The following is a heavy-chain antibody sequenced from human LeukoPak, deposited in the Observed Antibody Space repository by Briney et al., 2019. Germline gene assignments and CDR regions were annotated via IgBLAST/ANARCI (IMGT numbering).Heavy chain of an antibody. V-gene: IGHV4-59*08. CDR3: ARQNYGDYVYY. Sequence: SETQSLTCTVSGGSISSYYWSWIRQPPGKGLEWIGYIYYSGSTNYNPSLKSRVTISVDTSKNQFSLKLSSVTAADTAVYYCARQNYGDYVYYWGQGTLVTVSS. CDR1: GGSISSYY. D-gene: IGHD4-17*01. CDR2: IYYSGST. J-gene: IGHJ4*02.